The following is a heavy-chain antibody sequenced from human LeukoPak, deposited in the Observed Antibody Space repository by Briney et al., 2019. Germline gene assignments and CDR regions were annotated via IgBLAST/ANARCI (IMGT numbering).Heavy chain of an antibody. CDR3: ARDTYMVTWFDY. J-gene: IGHJ4*02. D-gene: IGHD5-18*01. V-gene: IGHV3-48*03. CDR1: GFTFSSYE. Sequence: PWGSLRLSCAASGFTFSSYEMNWVRQAPGKGLECVSYISSSGSTIYYADSVKGRFTISRDNAKNSLYLQMNSLRAEDTAVYYCARDTYMVTWFDYWGQGTLVTVSS. CDR2: ISSSGSTI.